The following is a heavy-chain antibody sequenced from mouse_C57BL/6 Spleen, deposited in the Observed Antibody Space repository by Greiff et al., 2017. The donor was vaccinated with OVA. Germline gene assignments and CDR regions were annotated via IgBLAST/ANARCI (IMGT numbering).Heavy chain of an antibody. CDR3: ARKGIVAFDY. CDR1: GYTFTDYY. J-gene: IGHJ2*01. CDR2: IYPGSGNT. D-gene: IGHD1-1*01. Sequence: VKVVESGAELVRPGASVKLSCKASGYTFTDYYINWVKQRPGQGLEWIARIYPGSGNTYYNEKFKGKATLTAEKSSSTAYMQLSSLTSEDSAVYFCARKGIVAFDYWGQGTTLTVAS. V-gene: IGHV1-76*01.